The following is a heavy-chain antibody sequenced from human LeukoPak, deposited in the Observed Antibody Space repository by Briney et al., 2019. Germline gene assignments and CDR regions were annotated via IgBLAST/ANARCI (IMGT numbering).Heavy chain of an antibody. CDR1: GFTFSSYS. CDR2: ISSSSSTI. V-gene: IGHV3-48*01. CDR3: AAPGCVLPPCSSSDEVYYYYGTDV. D-gene: IGHD6-13*01. Sequence: GGSLRLSCAASGFTFSSYSMNWVRQAPGKGLEWVSYISSSSSTIYYADSVKGRFTISRDNAKNSLYLQMNSLRAEDTAVYYCAAPGCVLPPCSSSDEVYYYYGTDVWGQGTTVTVSS. J-gene: IGHJ6*02.